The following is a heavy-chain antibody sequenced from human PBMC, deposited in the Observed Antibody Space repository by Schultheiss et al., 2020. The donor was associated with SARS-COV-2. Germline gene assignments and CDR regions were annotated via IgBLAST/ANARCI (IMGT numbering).Heavy chain of an antibody. CDR1: GGTFSSYA. D-gene: IGHD5-24*01. V-gene: IGHV1-69*13. CDR3: ARARRNYNGLGFFDY. CDR2: IIPIFGTT. J-gene: IGHJ4*02. Sequence: SVKVSCKASGGTFSSYAIIWVRQAPGQGLEWMGGIIPIFGTTDYAQKFQGRVTITADESTNTAYMELSSLRSDDTAVYYCARARRNYNGLGFFDYWGQGTLVTSPQ.